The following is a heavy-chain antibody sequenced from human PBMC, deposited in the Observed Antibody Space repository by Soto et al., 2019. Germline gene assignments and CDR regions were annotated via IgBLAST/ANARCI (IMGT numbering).Heavy chain of an antibody. D-gene: IGHD3-16*01. V-gene: IGHV3-30-3*01. CDR2: ISYDGSNK. Sequence: QVQLVESGGGVVQPGRSLRLSCAASGFTFSSYAMHWVRQAPGKGLEWVAVISYDGSNKYYADSVKGRFTISRDTSKNTLDLQRHRLRAEDTAVYSCASDALTLSIPMRNVNWFDTWGQGTLVTVS. CDR3: ASDALTLSIPMRNVNWFDT. J-gene: IGHJ5*02. CDR1: GFTFSSYA.